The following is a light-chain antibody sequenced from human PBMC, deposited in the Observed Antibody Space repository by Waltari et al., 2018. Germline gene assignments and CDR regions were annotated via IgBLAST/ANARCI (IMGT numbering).Light chain of an antibody. CDR1: QSLLHTDGITY. CDR3: MQTLQTPFT. V-gene: IGKV2D-29*01. CDR2: RVS. Sequence: DIVMTQTPPSLPVTPGEPASISCRSSQSLLHTDGITYLYWYFQKPGQPPRLLIYRVSNRFSGVPDRFSGSGSGTDFTLKISRVEADDVGVYYCMQTLQTPFTFGPGTKLEIK. J-gene: IGKJ3*01.